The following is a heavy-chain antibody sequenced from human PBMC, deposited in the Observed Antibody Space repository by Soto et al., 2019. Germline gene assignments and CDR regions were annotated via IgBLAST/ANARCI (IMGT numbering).Heavy chain of an antibody. CDR3: SRVKYQLPTGYYYYGMDV. J-gene: IGHJ6*02. Sequence: QVQLQESGPGLVKPSQTLSLTCTVSGGSISSGDYYWSWIRQPPGKGLEWIGYIYYSGSTYYNPSLKSRVTISVDPSKNQFSLKLSSVTAADTAVYYCSRVKYQLPTGYYYYGMDVWGQGTTVTVSS. CDR1: GGSISSGDYY. D-gene: IGHD2-2*01. CDR2: IYYSGST. V-gene: IGHV4-30-4*01.